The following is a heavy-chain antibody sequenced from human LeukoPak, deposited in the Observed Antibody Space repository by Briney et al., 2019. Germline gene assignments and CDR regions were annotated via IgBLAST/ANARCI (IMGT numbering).Heavy chain of an antibody. D-gene: IGHD2-15*01. CDR2: ISGDGGT. J-gene: IGHJ4*02. V-gene: IGHV3-23*01. CDR3: ARYCGAAGCYSGFDY. Sequence: WVXAISGDGGTYYADSVKGRFTISRDNSKNTLYLQMNSLGGEDTALYYCARYCGAAGCYSGFDYWGQGTLVTVAS.